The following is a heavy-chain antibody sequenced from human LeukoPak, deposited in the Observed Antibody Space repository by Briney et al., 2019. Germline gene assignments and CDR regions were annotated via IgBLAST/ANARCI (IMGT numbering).Heavy chain of an antibody. J-gene: IGHJ6*02. V-gene: IGHV4-38-2*02. Sequence: PSETLSLTCTVTGYSISTNYLWGWIRQSPGEGLEWIGYIYHSGSTYYNPSLKSRVTISVDRSKNQFSLKLSSVTAADTAVYYCARGNSYSSSWYGVDYYYYGMDVWGQGTTVTVSS. CDR2: IYHSGST. CDR1: GYSISTNYL. D-gene: IGHD6-13*01. CDR3: ARGNSYSSSWYGVDYYYYGMDV.